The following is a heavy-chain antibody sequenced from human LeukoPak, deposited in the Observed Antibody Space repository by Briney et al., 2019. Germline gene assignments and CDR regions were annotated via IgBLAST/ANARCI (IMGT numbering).Heavy chain of an antibody. CDR2: IIPIFGTA. CDR1: GGTFSSYA. Sequence: GASVKVSCKASGGTFSSYAISWVRQAPGQGLEWMGGIIPIFGTANYAQKFQGRVTITTDESTSTAYMELSSLRSEDTAVYYCARDLLLPRDDYDFWSGGPDYWGQGTLVTVSS. V-gene: IGHV1-69*05. D-gene: IGHD3-3*01. CDR3: ARDLLLPRDDYDFWSGGPDY. J-gene: IGHJ4*02.